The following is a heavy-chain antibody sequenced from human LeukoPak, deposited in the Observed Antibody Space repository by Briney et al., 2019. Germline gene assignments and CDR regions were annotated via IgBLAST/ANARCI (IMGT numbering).Heavy chain of an antibody. D-gene: IGHD3-22*01. CDR2: IKSKTADGTA. Sequence: GGSLRLSCAASGFTFANAWMSWVRQAPGKGLEWVGRIKSKTADGTADYAAVVKARFTISRDDSNNMLYLQMNSLKIEDTAVYYRATYDSTSYYYSADWGQGTLVTVSS. V-gene: IGHV3-15*01. CDR3: ATYDSTSYYYSAD. CDR1: GFTFANAW. J-gene: IGHJ4*02.